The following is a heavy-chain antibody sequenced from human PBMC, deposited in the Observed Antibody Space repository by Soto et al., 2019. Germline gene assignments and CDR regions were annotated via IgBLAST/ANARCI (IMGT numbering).Heavy chain of an antibody. Sequence: SETLSLSCAVSGYSISVSNWCGWIRHPPGKGMEWIGEINNSGRKNYKTYLKSRVNISVDTSKNQFSMKLSSVTAADTAVYYCAGNTDMVRGSEYWGQGTLVTVSS. CDR3: AGNTDMVRGSEY. V-gene: IGHV4-28*01. CDR2: INNSGRK. D-gene: IGHD3-10*01. J-gene: IGHJ4*02. CDR1: GYSISVSNW.